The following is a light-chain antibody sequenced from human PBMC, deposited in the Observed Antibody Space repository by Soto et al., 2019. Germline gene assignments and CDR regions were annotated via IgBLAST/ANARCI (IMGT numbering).Light chain of an antibody. V-gene: IGKV3-15*01. Sequence: EIVMTQFPATLSVSPGERATLSCRASQSVSSYLAWYQQKPGQAPRLLIYVASYRATGIPARFSGSGSGTEYTLTISNLQAEDFAVYYCQQFNNWPHTFGQGTRLEIK. CDR3: QQFNNWPHT. CDR1: QSVSSY. J-gene: IGKJ5*01. CDR2: VAS.